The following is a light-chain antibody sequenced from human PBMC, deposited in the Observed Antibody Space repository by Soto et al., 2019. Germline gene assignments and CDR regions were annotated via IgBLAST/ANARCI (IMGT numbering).Light chain of an antibody. J-gene: IGLJ3*02. V-gene: IGLV2-14*03. Sequence: QSVLTQPASVSGSPGQSITISCTGTSSDVGGYNYVCWYQQHPGKAPKLIIYEVTNRPSGVSNRFSASKSGNTASLSISGLQAEDEADYYCSSYTSSGTGVFGGGTKLTVL. CDR3: SSYTSSGTGV. CDR2: EVT. CDR1: SSDVGGYNY.